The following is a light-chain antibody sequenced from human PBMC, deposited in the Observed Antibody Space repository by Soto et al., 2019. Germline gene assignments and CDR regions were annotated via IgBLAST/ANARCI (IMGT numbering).Light chain of an antibody. CDR1: QGISNY. V-gene: IGKV1-27*01. CDR2: AAS. J-gene: IGKJ3*01. CDR3: QKYSSAPFT. Sequence: DIQMTQSPSSLSASVGDRVTITCRASQGISNYVAWYQQKPGTIPKLLIYAASTLQSGVPSRFSGSGFGTDFTLTISSLQPEDVATYYCQKYSSAPFTFGPGPKVDIK.